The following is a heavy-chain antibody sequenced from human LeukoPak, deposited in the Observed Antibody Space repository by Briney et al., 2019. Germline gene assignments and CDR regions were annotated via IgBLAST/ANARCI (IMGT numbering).Heavy chain of an antibody. CDR1: GFTFSNYW. CDR3: ARDSEKSSSFAFDT. V-gene: IGHV3-7*01. CDR2: INLDGSEK. J-gene: IGHJ3*02. Sequence: PGGSLRLSCAASGFTFSNYWMAWVRQAPGKGLEWVANINLDGSEKDYVDSLKGRCTISRDDAKNSLYLQVNTLRAEDTAVYYCARDSEKSSSFAFDTWGQGTVVTVSS. D-gene: IGHD6-13*01.